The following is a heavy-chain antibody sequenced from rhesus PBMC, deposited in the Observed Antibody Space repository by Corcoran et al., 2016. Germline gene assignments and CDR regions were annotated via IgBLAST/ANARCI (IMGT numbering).Heavy chain of an antibody. D-gene: IGHD5-42*01. CDR2: IYGSGWSN. J-gene: IGHJ2*01. CDR3: ARVGSSWSEWDTVGTEWYFDL. V-gene: IGHV4S14*01. Sequence: QVQLQESGPGLVKPSETLSLTCAVSGYSISSGNYWVWIRQPPGKGPEWIGCIYGSGWSNFLNPSLKSRVTLSVDTSKNQFSLKLSSVTAADTAVYYCARVGSSWSEWDTVGTEWYFDLWGPGTPITISS. CDR1: GYSISSGNY.